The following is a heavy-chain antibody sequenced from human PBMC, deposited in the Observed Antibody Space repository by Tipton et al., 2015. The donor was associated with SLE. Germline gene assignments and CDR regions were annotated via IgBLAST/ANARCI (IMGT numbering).Heavy chain of an antibody. Sequence: TLSLTCAVFGGSISSGGYSWSWIRQSPGKGLEWIGYIYHSGSTYYNPSLKSRVTISVDRSKNQFSLKLSSVTAADTAVYYCATGGFKFNNWFDPWGQGTLVTVSS. CDR2: IYHSGST. CDR1: GGSISSGGYS. V-gene: IGHV4-30-2*06. D-gene: IGHD3-16*01. J-gene: IGHJ5*02. CDR3: ATGGFKFNNWFDP.